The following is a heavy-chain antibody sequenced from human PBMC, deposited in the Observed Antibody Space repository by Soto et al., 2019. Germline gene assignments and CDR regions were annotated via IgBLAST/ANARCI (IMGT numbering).Heavy chain of an antibody. V-gene: IGHV4-59*08. D-gene: IGHD1-26*01. CDR1: SGPSSSHN. CDR3: VRQGIDYLHGLVDV. J-gene: IGHJ6*02. Sequence: QVHVQQSGPGLVKPSETLSLSCTVSSGPSSSHNWGWIRQPPGRGLEWIGYDYYTGGTSYNPSLKSRVTISADTSTNHISLTLSSVTAADTAVYYCVRQGIDYLHGLVDVWGQGTTVSVSS. CDR2: DYYTGGT.